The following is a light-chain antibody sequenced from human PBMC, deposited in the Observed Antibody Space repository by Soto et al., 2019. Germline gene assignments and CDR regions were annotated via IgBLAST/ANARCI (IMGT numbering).Light chain of an antibody. CDR2: GAS. V-gene: IGKV1-33*01. CDR1: DNIGSN. J-gene: IGKJ4*01. CDR3: QQYDNIILS. Sequence: DIQLTQSPASLSASVGDRVTITCRASDNIGSNLNWYQQKPGEAPRLLISGASNLEPGVPSRFSGSGSGADFTFIISSLQPEDVATYSCQQYDNIILSFGGGTNVEI.